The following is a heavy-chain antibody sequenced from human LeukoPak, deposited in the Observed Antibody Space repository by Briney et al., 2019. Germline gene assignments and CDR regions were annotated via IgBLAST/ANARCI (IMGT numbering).Heavy chain of an antibody. CDR3: AKEGYDDYGDYDWYFDL. D-gene: IGHD4-17*01. J-gene: IGHJ2*01. Sequence: GGSLRLSCAASGFTFSSYGMHRVRQAPGKGLEWVAVISYDGSNKYYADSVKGRFTISRDNSKNTLYLQMNSLRAEDTAVYYCAKEGYDDYGDYDWYFDLWGRGTLVTVSS. CDR1: GFTFSSYG. CDR2: ISYDGSNK. V-gene: IGHV3-30*18.